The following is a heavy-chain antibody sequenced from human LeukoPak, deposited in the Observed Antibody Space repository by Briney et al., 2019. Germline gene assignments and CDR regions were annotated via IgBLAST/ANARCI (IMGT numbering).Heavy chain of an antibody. CDR2: ISYDGSNK. V-gene: IGHV3-30*18. D-gene: IGHD2-2*01. CDR3: AKGRMVVVPAALLDY. CDR1: GFTFSSYG. Sequence: GGSLRLSCAASGFTFSSYGMHWVRQARGKGLEWVAVISYDGSNKYYADSVKGRFTISRDNSKNTLYLQMNSLRAEDTAVYYCAKGRMVVVPAALLDYWGQGTLVTVSS. J-gene: IGHJ4*02.